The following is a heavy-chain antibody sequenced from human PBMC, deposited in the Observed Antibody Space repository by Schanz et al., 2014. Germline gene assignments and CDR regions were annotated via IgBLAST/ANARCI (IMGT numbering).Heavy chain of an antibody. CDR3: ARETTIITGGAFDV. D-gene: IGHD3-9*01. CDR2: ISAFDDKT. V-gene: IGHV1-18*01. CDR1: GYSFTTYG. J-gene: IGHJ6*02. Sequence: QVQLVQSGAEVMKPGSSVKVSCKASGYSFTTYGLNWVRQAPGQGPEWMGWISAFDDKTDYAQNFQGRLIMTTDTSTTTVYMELRGLRSDDTAVYYCARETTIITGGAFDVWGQGTTVTVSS.